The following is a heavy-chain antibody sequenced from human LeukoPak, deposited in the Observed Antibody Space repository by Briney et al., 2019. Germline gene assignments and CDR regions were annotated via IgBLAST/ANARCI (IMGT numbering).Heavy chain of an antibody. V-gene: IGHV4-61*02. D-gene: IGHD2-2*01. CDR1: GDSISSGSYY. CDR2: LYTSGNT. J-gene: IGHJ5*02. Sequence: SETLSLTCTVSGDSISSGSYYWSWIRQPAGRGLEWIRRLYTSGNTNYNPSLKSRVTISVDSSKNHFSLNLSSVTAADTAVYYCARESSSTWGWFDPWGQGTQVTVSS. CDR3: ARESSSTWGWFDP.